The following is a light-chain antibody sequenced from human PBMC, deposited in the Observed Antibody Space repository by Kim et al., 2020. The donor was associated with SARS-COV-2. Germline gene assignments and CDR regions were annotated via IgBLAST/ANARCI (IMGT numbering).Light chain of an antibody. J-gene: IGKJ1*01. CDR3: HQYNDSPQT. CDR2: GAS. Sequence: VSPGERATLSCRASETIHINVAWYQQKPGQAPRRLIYGASSRATGIPARFIGSGSGTEFTLTISNLQSEDFAVYFCHQYNDSPQTFGRGTKVDIK. CDR1: ETIHIN. V-gene: IGKV3-15*01.